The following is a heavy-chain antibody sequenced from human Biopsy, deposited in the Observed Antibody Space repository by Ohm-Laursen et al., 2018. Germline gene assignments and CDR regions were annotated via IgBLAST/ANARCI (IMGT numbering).Heavy chain of an antibody. D-gene: IGHD6-6*01. CDR1: GFSDSSYD. V-gene: IGHV3-21*01. Sequence: GSLRLSCAASGFSDSSYDLNWVRQAPGKGLEWISYISETSSHIYDADSVRGRFTVASDIAKNSLYLQLNSLRVEDTAVYYCARDASRRAREGGMDVWGQGITVTV. CDR2: ISETSSHI. CDR3: ARDASRRAREGGMDV. J-gene: IGHJ6*02.